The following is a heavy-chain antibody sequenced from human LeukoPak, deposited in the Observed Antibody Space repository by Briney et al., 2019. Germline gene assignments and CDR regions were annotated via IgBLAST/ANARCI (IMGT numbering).Heavy chain of an antibody. Sequence: SETLSLTCTVSGGHFSGYFRTWIRQPPGKGLELIGQTNHRGSATYNPSLDSRVTISVDTSKNQFSLRLSSVTAADTAVYFCARQIPFRGADGCYSYDFWGQGALVTVSS. V-gene: IGHV4-34*01. CDR2: TNHRGSA. CDR3: ARQIPFRGADGCYSYDF. CDR1: GGHFSGYF. D-gene: IGHD2-21*01. J-gene: IGHJ4*02.